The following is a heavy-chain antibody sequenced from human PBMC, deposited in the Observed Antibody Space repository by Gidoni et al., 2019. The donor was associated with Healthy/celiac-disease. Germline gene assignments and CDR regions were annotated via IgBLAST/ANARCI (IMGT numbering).Heavy chain of an antibody. CDR2: ISYDGSNK. Sequence: QVQLVESGGGVVQPGRSLRLSCSASGFTFSSYGMHWVRQAPGKGLEWVAVISYDGSNKYYADSVKGRFTISRDNSKNTLYLQMNSLRAEDTAVYYCAKDPGYSYGLDYWGQGTLVTVSS. D-gene: IGHD5-18*01. V-gene: IGHV3-30*18. CDR1: GFTFSSYG. J-gene: IGHJ4*02. CDR3: AKDPGYSYGLDY.